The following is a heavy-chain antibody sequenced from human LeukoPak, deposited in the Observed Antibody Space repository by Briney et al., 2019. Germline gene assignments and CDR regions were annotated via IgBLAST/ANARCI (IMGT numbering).Heavy chain of an antibody. CDR3: ARILGYCSSTSCYDMDY. J-gene: IGHJ4*02. V-gene: IGHV1-2*02. CDR2: INPNSGGT. D-gene: IGHD2-2*01. Sequence: ASVKVSCKASGYTFTGYYMHWVRQAPGQGLEWMGWINPNSGGTNYAQKFQGRVTMTRDTSISTAYMELSRLRSDDTAVYYCARILGYCSSTSCYDMDYWGQGTLVTVSS. CDR1: GYTFTGYY.